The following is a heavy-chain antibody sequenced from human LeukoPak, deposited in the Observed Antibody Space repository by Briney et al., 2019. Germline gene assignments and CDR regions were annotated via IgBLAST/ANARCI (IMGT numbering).Heavy chain of an antibody. V-gene: IGHV1-18*01. CDR2: ISAYNGNT. CDR1: GYTFTSDG. J-gene: IGHJ4*02. D-gene: IGHD3-22*01. CDR3: AREVYYYDSSGYYLDY. Sequence: ASVKVSCTASGYTFTSDGISWVRQAPGQGHEWMGWISAYNGNTNYAQKLQGRVTMTTDTSTSTAYMELRSLRSDDTAVYYCAREVYYYDSSGYYLDYWGQGTLVTVSS.